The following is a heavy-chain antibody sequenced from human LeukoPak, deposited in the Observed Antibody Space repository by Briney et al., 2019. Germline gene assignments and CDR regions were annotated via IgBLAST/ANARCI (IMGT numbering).Heavy chain of an antibody. Sequence: SETLSLTCTVSGGSISSYYWSWIRQPPGKGLEWIGYIYYSGSTNYNPSLKSRVTISVDTSKNQFSLKLSSVTAADTAVYYCARGEVAAAGNWFDPWGQGTLVTVSS. D-gene: IGHD6-13*01. CDR2: IYYSGST. V-gene: IGHV4-59*08. J-gene: IGHJ5*02. CDR3: ARGEVAAAGNWFDP. CDR1: GGSISSYY.